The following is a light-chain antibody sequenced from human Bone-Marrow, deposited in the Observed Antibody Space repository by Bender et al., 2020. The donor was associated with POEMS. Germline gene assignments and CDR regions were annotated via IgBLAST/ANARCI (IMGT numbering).Light chain of an antibody. V-gene: IGLV2-14*03. J-gene: IGLJ1*01. CDR3: CSYAGPSTNYV. CDR2: DVN. CDR1: SADIGGSDY. Sequence: QSALAQSASVSASPGQSITISCAGSSADIGGSDYVSWYQQHPDKAPKLVIFDVNNRPSGVSHRFSGSRSGNTASLTISGLQAEDEADYYCCSYAGPSTNYVFGTGTKVTVL.